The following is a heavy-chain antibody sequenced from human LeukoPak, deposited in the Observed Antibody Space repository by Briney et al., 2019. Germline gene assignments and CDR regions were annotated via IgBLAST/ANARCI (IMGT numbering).Heavy chain of an antibody. Sequence: SETLSLTCAVYGGSFSGYYWSWIRQPPGKGLEWIGEINHSGSTNYNPSLKSRVTISVDTSKNQFSLKLSSVTAADTAVYYCARTALGDFWSGYYPEADYWGQGTLVTVSS. J-gene: IGHJ4*02. CDR3: ARTALGDFWSGYYPEADY. D-gene: IGHD3-3*01. CDR1: GGSFSGYY. CDR2: INHSGST. V-gene: IGHV4-34*01.